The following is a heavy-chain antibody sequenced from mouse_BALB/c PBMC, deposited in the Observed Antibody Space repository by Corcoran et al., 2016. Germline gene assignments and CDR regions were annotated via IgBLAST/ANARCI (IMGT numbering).Heavy chain of an antibody. CDR3: ARDWRETWFAY. Sequence: EVQLQQSGAELVKPGASVKLSCTASGFNIKDTYMHWVKQRPEQGLEWIGRIDPANGNTKYDPKFQGKATITADTSSNTAYLQLSSLTSEDTAVYYCARDWRETWFAYWGQGTLVTVSA. J-gene: IGHJ3*01. CDR1: GFNIKDTY. CDR2: IDPANGNT. V-gene: IGHV14-3*02. D-gene: IGHD4-1*01.